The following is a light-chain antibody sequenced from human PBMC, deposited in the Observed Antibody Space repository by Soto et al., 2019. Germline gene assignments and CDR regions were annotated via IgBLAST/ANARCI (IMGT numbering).Light chain of an antibody. V-gene: IGLV3-21*02. CDR3: QVWDSSSNHWV. J-gene: IGLJ3*02. CDR2: DDS. CDR1: NIGSKT. Sequence: SYELTQPPSVSVAPGQTARITCGGNNIGSKTVHWYQQKPGQAPVLVVYDDSARPSGIPERFSGSNSGNTATLTLSRVEAGDEADYYCQVWDSSSNHWVFGGGTKVTVL.